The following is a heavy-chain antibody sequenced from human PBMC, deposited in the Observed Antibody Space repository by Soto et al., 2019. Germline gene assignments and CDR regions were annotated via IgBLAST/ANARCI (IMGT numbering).Heavy chain of an antibody. D-gene: IGHD3-3*01. V-gene: IGHV1-18*04. J-gene: IGHJ5*02. CDR3: AGVQQTLRCLESLYMAQAWFDT. CDR2: ISAYNGNT. Sequence: ASVKVSFKASGYTFTSYGISWVRQAPGQGLEWMGWISAYNGNTNYAQKLQGRVTMTTDTSTSTAYMELRSLRSDDTAVYYCAGVQQTLRCLESLYMAQAWFDTWGQGTLVTVSS. CDR1: GYTFTSYG.